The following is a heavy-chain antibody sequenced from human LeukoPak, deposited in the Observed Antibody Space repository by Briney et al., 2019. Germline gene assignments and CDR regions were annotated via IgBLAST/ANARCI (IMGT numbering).Heavy chain of an antibody. CDR1: GGTFSSYA. CDR2: MNPNSGNT. V-gene: IGHV1-8*02. J-gene: IGHJ4*02. D-gene: IGHD4-17*01. Sequence: ASVKVSCKASGGTFSSYAISWVRQAPGQGLEWMGWMNPNSGNTGYAQKFQGRVTMTRNTSISTAYMELSSLRSEDTAVYYCARGTDEFDYWGQGTLVTVSS. CDR3: ARGTDEFDY.